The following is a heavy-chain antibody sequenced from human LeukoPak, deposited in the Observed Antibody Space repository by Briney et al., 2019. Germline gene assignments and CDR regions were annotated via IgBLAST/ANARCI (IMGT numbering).Heavy chain of an antibody. CDR1: GGSISSGSYY. V-gene: IGHV4-61*02. D-gene: IGHD4-17*01. J-gene: IGHJ4*02. Sequence: PSQTLSLTCTVSGGSISSGSYYWSWIRQPAGKGLEWIGRIYTSGSTNYNPSLKCRVTISLDTSKNQFSLKLSSVTAADTAVYYCANSIDFDYGDYYFDYWGQGALVTISS. CDR3: ANSIDFDYGDYYFDY. CDR2: IYTSGST.